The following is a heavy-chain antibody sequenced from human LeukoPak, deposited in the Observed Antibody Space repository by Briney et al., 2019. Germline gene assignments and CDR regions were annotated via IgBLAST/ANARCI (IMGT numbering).Heavy chain of an antibody. V-gene: IGHV3-48*01. J-gene: IGHJ4*02. CDR2: ISSGGGAT. D-gene: IGHD6-13*01. CDR1: GFTFSSFD. Sequence: GGSLRLSCAASGFTFSSFDMHWVRQAPGKGLEWVSYISSGGGATQYADSVKGRFTISRDDAKDSLSLQMNSLRAEDTAVYYCARDMGASSWPAFDNWGQGTLVTVSS. CDR3: ARDMGASSWPAFDN.